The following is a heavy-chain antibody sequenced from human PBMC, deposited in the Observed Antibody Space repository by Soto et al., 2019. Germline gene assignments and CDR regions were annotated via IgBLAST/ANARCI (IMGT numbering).Heavy chain of an antibody. V-gene: IGHV4-31*03. CDR3: ASAGRKSKYSGSYGYYYYYGMDV. CDR1: GGAISSGGHY. J-gene: IGHJ6*04. Sequence: SETLSLTCTVSGGAISSGGHYWSWIRQHTEKGLEWIGYINHSGSTYYNPPLRSRVTISVDTSKNQFSLKLTSVTAADTAVYYCASAGRKSKYSGSYGYYYYYGMDVWGKGTTVTVSS. CDR2: INHSGST. D-gene: IGHD1-26*01.